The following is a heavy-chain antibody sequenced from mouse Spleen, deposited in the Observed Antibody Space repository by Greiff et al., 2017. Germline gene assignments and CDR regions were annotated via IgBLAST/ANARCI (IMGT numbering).Heavy chain of an antibody. CDR3: ARFLGQGYFDV. D-gene: IGHD3-3*01. CDR1: GYTFTSYW. Sequence: VQLQQSGAELVKPGASVKLSCKASGYTFTSYWMHWVKQRPGQGLEWIGMIHPNSGSTNYNEKFKSKATLTVDKSSSTAYMQLSSLTSEDSAVYYCARFLGQGYFDVWGAGTTVTVSS. V-gene: IGHV1-64*01. J-gene: IGHJ1*01. CDR2: IHPNSGST.